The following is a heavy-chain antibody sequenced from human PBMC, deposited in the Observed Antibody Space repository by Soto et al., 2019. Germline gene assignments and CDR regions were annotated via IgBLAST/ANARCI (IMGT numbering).Heavy chain of an antibody. CDR3: ARGLAAEDDGIDI. CDR1: GYTIAGYY. Sequence: ASLKFSCNASGYTIAGYYIQWLLHTPGQGLEWIGWINPNSGGTNYAQKFQGRVTMTRDTSISTANMELGRLRSDDTAVYYCARGLAAEDDGIDIWGQGTMVTVSS. V-gene: IGHV1-2*02. J-gene: IGHJ3*02. D-gene: IGHD6-13*01. CDR2: INPNSGGT.